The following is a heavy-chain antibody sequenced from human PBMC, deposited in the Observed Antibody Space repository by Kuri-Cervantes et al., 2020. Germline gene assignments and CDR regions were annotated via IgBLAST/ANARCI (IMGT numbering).Heavy chain of an antibody. CDR3: AKDMGIAVAGTQGSFDY. CDR1: GFTFDDYA. V-gene: IGHV3-9*01. Sequence: GGSLRLSCAASGFTFDDYAMHWVRQAPGKGLEWVSGISWNSGSIGYADSVKGRFTISRDNAKNSLYLQMNSLRAEDTALYYCAKDMGIAVAGTQGSFDYWGQGTLVTVSS. CDR2: ISWNSGSI. J-gene: IGHJ4*02. D-gene: IGHD6-19*01.